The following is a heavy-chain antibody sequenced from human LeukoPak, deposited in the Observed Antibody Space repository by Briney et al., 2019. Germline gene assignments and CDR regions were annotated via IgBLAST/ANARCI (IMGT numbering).Heavy chain of an antibody. CDR3: ARTARSRDWFDP. CDR1: GGSISDSIVSHY. V-gene: IGHV4-61*01. Sequence: SETLSLTCSFSGGSISDSIVSHYWSWIRQPPGKGLEWIGYIYFNGRTNYSPSLKSRVTLSVDTSKNQFSMKLISVTAADTAVYYCARTARSRDWFDPWGKGSLVTVSS. D-gene: IGHD2-21*02. CDR2: IYFNGRT. J-gene: IGHJ5*02.